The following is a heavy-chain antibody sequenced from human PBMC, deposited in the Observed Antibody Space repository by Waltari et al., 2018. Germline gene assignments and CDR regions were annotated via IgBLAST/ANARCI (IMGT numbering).Heavy chain of an antibody. Sequence: QVQLQESGPGLVKPSETLSLTCTVSGGSISSYYWSWLRQPPGKGLEWIGYIYYSGSTNYNPSLKSRVTISVDTSKNQFSLKLSSVTAADTAVYYCARKRDITMIPGDDWYFDLLGRGTLVTVSS. J-gene: IGHJ2*01. V-gene: IGHV4-59*01. CDR1: GGSISSYY. CDR3: ARKRDITMIPGDDWYFDL. D-gene: IGHD3-22*01. CDR2: IYYSGST.